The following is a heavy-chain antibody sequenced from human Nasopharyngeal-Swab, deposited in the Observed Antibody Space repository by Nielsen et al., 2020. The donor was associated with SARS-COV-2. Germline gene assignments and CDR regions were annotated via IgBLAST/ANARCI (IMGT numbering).Heavy chain of an antibody. J-gene: IGHJ4*02. D-gene: IGHD1-1*01. CDR1: GVDVGSSY. CDR2: IYAGGRT. V-gene: IGHV3-53*01. Sequence: GESLKISCVASGVDVGSSYMTWVRQAPGTGLEMVSIIYAGGRTFYGDSVQGRVTISRDYSKNPVYLQMNSLRSKDTAVYYCARGPLEARVIYFDSWGQGTLITVSS. CDR3: ARGPLEARVIYFDS.